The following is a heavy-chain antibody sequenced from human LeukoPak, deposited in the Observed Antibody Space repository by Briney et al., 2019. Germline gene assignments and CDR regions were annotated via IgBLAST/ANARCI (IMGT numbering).Heavy chain of an antibody. J-gene: IGHJ6*02. D-gene: IGHD2-21*02. CDR1: GFTFSSYA. Sequence: GGSLRLSCAASGFTFSSYAMNWVRQAPGKGLEWVSAISGSGGSTYYADSVKGRFTISRDNSKNTLYLQMNSLRAEDTAVYYCAKDGDLAAILYYYGMDVWGQGTTVTVSS. V-gene: IGHV3-23*01. CDR3: AKDGDLAAILYYYGMDV. CDR2: ISGSGGST.